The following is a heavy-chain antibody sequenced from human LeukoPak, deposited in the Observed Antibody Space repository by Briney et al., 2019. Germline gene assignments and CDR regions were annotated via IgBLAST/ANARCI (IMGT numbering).Heavy chain of an antibody. J-gene: IGHJ4*02. CDR1: GGSISSSSYY. CDR2: IYYSGST. D-gene: IGHD5-18*01. V-gene: IGHV4-39*01. Sequence: PSETLSLTCTVSGGSISSSSYYWGWIRQPPGKGLEWIGSIYYSGSTYYNPSLKSRLTISVDTRKKQISLKLSSVTAADTAVYYCARITRGYSYGLLPYWGQGTLVTVSS. CDR3: ARITRGYSYGLLPY.